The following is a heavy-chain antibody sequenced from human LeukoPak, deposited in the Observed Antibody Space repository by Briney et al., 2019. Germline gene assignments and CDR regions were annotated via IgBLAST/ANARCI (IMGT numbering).Heavy chain of an antibody. Sequence: ASVKVSCKASGYTFTSYYMHWVRQAPGQGLEWMGWINPNSGGTNYAQKFQGRVTMTRDTSISTAYMELSRLRSDDTAVYYCARESVVGGPGRGFDYWGQGTLVTVSS. CDR2: INPNSGGT. J-gene: IGHJ4*02. V-gene: IGHV1-2*02. CDR3: ARESVVGGPGRGFDY. CDR1: GYTFTSYY. D-gene: IGHD2-15*01.